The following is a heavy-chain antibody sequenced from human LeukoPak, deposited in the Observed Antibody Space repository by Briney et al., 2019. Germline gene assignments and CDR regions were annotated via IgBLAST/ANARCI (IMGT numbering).Heavy chain of an antibody. D-gene: IGHD3-22*01. CDR1: GYTFSSYS. CDR2: ISDRNNYI. J-gene: IGHJ4*02. Sequence: GGSLRLSCAASGYTFSSYSINWVRHAPGKGLEWVSSISDRNNYIYYADSVRGRFSISTGGARDSLYLQMNSLRAEDTAVYFCVRLRRDSDTSGFYYYYDFWGQGTLVTVSP. CDR3: VRLRRDSDTSGFYYYYDF. V-gene: IGHV3-21*01.